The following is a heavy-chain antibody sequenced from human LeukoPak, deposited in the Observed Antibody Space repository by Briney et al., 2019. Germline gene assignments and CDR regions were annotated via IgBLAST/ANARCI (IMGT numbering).Heavy chain of an antibody. Sequence: ASVKVSCKASGYTFTRYGISWVRQAPGQGLEWMGWISTYTGSTKCTQKVQGRVNMTADTSTSTAYMELRSLRSDDTAVYYCARVFRAYYYGSGIKKGDAFDIWGQGTMVTVSS. D-gene: IGHD3-10*01. V-gene: IGHV1-18*01. CDR3: ARVFRAYYYGSGIKKGDAFDI. CDR1: GYTFTRYG. J-gene: IGHJ3*02. CDR2: ISTYTGST.